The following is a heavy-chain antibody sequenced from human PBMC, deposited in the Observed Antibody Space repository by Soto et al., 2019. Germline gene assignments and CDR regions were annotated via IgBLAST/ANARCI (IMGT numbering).Heavy chain of an antibody. V-gene: IGHV1-2*02. CDR2: INPNSGAT. CDR3: ARGGGTILAPLP. J-gene: IGHJ5*02. D-gene: IGHD3-3*01. CDR1: GYTFTVYF. Sequence: ASVKVSCKASGYTFTVYFMHGVRQAPGQGLEWMGWINPNSGATKYAQKFQGRVTLSRDTSISTAYMELSGLRSDDTAVYYCARGGGTILAPLPWGQGTLVTVSS.